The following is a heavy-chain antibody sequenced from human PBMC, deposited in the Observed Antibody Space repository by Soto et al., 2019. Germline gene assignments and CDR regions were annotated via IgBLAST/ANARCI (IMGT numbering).Heavy chain of an antibody. V-gene: IGHV2-5*02. J-gene: IGHJ5*02. CDR3: VHRRAATTSTWFDP. Sequence: QITLKESGPTLVNPTQTLTLTCTFSGFSLSTSGVGVGWIRQAPGKALEWLALIYWDDDKRYTSSLKSRLTITKDTSKNQVVLTMTNMDPVDTGTYYCVHRRAATTSTWFDPWGLGTLVTVSS. CDR1: GFSLSTSGVG. D-gene: IGHD4-17*01. CDR2: IYWDDDK.